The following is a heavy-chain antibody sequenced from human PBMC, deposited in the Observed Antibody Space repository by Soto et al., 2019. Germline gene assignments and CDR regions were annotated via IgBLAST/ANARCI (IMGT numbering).Heavy chain of an antibody. CDR2: INHSGST. Sequence: NPSETLSLTCAVYGGSFSGYYWSWIRQPPGKGLEWIGEINHSGSTNYNPSLKSRVTISVDTSKNQFSLKLSSVTAADTAVYYCARGTHRSSWYSPWGQGTLVTVSS. CDR1: GGSFSGYY. V-gene: IGHV4-34*01. CDR3: ARGTHRSSWYSP. J-gene: IGHJ5*02. D-gene: IGHD6-13*01.